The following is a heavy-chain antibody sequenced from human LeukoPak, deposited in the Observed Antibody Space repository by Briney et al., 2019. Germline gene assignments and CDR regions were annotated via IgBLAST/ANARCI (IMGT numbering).Heavy chain of an antibody. V-gene: IGHV4-61*05. J-gene: IGHJ4*02. CDR3: ARTPIVVVVAAIYYFDY. CDR1: GGSISSSSYY. CDR2: IYYSGST. Sequence: SETLSLTCTVSGGSISSSSYYWGWIRQPPGKGLEWIGYIYYSGSTNYNPSLKSRVTISVDTSKNQFSLKLSSVTAADTAVYYCARTPIVVVVAAIYYFDYWGQGTLVTVSS. D-gene: IGHD2-15*01.